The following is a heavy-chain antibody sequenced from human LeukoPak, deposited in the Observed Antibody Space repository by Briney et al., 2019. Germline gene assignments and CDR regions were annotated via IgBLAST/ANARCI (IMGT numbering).Heavy chain of an antibody. J-gene: IGHJ4*02. CDR1: GFTFDDYA. V-gene: IGHV3-9*01. Sequence: PGGSLRLSCAASGFTFDDYAMHWVRQAPGKGLEWVSGISWNSGSIGYADSVKGRFTISRDNAKNSLYLQMNSLRAEDTALYYCAKDKGVRGVYWGQGTLVTVSS. CDR2: ISWNSGSI. CDR3: AKDKGVRGVY. D-gene: IGHD3-10*01.